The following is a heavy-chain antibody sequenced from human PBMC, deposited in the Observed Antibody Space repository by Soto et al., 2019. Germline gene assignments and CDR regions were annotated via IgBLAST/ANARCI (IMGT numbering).Heavy chain of an antibody. CDR3: ARGGILWFGELLPGRFDY. D-gene: IGHD3-10*01. CDR1: GGSISSGGYY. Sequence: QVQLQESGPGLVKPSQTLSLTCTVSGGSISSGGYYWSWIRQHPGKGLEWIGYIYYSGSTYYNPPRKSRVTISVDTSKNQFSLKVSSVTAADTAVYYCARGGILWFGELLPGRFDYWGQGTLVTVSS. V-gene: IGHV4-31*03. J-gene: IGHJ4*02. CDR2: IYYSGST.